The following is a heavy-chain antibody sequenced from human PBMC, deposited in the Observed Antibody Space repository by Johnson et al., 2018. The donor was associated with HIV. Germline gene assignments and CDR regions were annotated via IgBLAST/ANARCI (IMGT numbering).Heavy chain of an antibody. J-gene: IGHJ3*02. Sequence: VQLVESGGGLVKPGGSLRLPCAASGFTFSSYWMSWVRQAPGKGLEWVANIKQDGSEKYYVDSVKGRFTISRDNAKNSLYLQMNSLRAEDTAEYYCARDTHDYPTADAFDIWGQGTMVTVSS. CDR3: ARDTHDYPTADAFDI. CDR2: IKQDGSEK. V-gene: IGHV3-7*03. D-gene: IGHD4-11*01. CDR1: GFTFSSYW.